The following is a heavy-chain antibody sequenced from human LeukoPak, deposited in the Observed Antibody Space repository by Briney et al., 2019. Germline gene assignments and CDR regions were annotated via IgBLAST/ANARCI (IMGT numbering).Heavy chain of an antibody. Sequence: SETLSLTCAVYGWSFSGYYWSCIRKPPGNRLEWIGEINHSVSTNYNPSLKSRVTISVDTSKNQFSLKLSSVTAADTAVYYCARHWISGTSFPYGNWFDPWGQGTLVTVSS. CDR3: ARHWISGTSFPYGNWFDP. J-gene: IGHJ5*02. CDR1: GWSFSGYY. CDR2: INHSVST. D-gene: IGHD2-2*01. V-gene: IGHV4-34*01.